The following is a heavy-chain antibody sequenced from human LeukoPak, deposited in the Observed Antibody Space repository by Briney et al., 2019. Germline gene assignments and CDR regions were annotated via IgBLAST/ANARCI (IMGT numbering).Heavy chain of an antibody. CDR3: ATRPGLGAHYYFDY. CDR1: GGTFSSYA. D-gene: IGHD3-16*01. CDR2: IIPIFGTA. V-gene: IGHV1-69*05. Sequence: SVKVSCKASGGTFSSYAISWVRQAPGQGLEWMGGIIPIFGTANYAQKFQGRVTITTDESTSTAYMELSSLRSEDTAVYYCATRPGLGAHYYFDYWGQGTLVTDSS. J-gene: IGHJ4*02.